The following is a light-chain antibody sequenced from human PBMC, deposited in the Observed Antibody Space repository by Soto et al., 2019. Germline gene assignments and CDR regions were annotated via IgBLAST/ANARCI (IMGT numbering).Light chain of an antibody. CDR2: DVN. CDR3: CSYAGSYTVV. J-gene: IGLJ2*01. CDR1: SSDVGGYNY. Sequence: QSVLTQPRSVSGSPGQSVTISCTGTSSDVGGYNYVSWYQQHPGKAPKLMIYDVNKRPSGVPDRFSGSKSGNTASLTISGLQAEDEADYYCCSYAGSYTVVFGVGTKVTVL. V-gene: IGLV2-11*01.